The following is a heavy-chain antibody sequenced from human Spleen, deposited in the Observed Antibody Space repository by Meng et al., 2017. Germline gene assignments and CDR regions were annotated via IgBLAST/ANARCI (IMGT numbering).Heavy chain of an antibody. J-gene: IGHJ5*02. CDR1: GCSIRGGDYY. CDR2: IHFSVST. D-gene: IGHD2-2*01. V-gene: IGHV4-30-4*01. Sequence: QAQLQESGPGLVTPSHTRYLTCTGFGCSIRGGDYYWSCIRQPPGKGLEWIGYIHFSVSTYYNPSLNSRITISVDMSRNQFSLRLTSVTSADTAVYYCARAPLPAPRGVKNWFDPWGQGTLVTVSS. CDR3: ARAPLPAPRGVKNWFDP.